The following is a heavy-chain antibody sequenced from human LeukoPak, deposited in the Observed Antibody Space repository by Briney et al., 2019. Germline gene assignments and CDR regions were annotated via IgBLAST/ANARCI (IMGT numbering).Heavy chain of an antibody. Sequence: ASVNVSCTASGYTFTSYDINWVRQAPGQGLEWMGWMNPNSGNTGYAQKFQGRVTITRNTSISTAYMELSSLRSEDTAVYYCARASSSIAALALTLTDYYYMDVWGKGTTVTVSS. D-gene: IGHD6-6*01. CDR1: GYTFTSYD. CDR2: MNPNSGNT. V-gene: IGHV1-8*03. J-gene: IGHJ6*03. CDR3: ARASSSIAALALTLTDYYYMDV.